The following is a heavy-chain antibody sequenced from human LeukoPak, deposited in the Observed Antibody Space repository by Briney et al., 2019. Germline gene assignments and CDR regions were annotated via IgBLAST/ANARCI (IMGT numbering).Heavy chain of an antibody. V-gene: IGHV3-30-3*01. J-gene: IGHJ6*02. CDR3: AREFQDIVVVPAAYYGMDV. D-gene: IGHD2-2*01. CDR1: GFTFSSYA. Sequence: GGSLRVSCAASGFTFSSYAMHWVRQAPGNGLEWVSVISYDGSNKYYADSVKGRFTISRDNSKNTLYLQMNSLRAEDTAVYYCAREFQDIVVVPAAYYGMDVWGQGTTVTVSS. CDR2: ISYDGSNK.